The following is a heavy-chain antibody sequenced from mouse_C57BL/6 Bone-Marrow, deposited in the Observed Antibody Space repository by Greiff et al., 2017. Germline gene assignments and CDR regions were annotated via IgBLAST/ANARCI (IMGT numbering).Heavy chain of an antibody. J-gene: IGHJ3*01. CDR1: GYTFTSYW. CDR2: IHPSDSDT. D-gene: IGHD3-2*02. CDR3: AICGEGQLRLPFAY. Sequence: VQLQQPGAELVKPGASVKVSCKASGYTFTSYWLHWVKQRPGQGLEWIGRIHPSDSDTNYNQKFKGKATLTVDQSSCPACMQLSSLTSGDSAVYYGAICGEGQLRLPFAYWGQGTLVTVSA. V-gene: IGHV1-74*01.